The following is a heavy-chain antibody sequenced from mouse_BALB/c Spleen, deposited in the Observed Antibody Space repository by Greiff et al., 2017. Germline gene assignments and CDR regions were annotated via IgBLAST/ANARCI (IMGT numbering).Heavy chain of an antibody. Sequence: LQESGAELVKPGASVTLSCKASGYTFTEYIIHWVKQRSGQGLEWIGWFYSGSGSIKYNEKFKDKATLTADKSSSTVYMELSILTSEDSAVYVCARHEAAGTWLAYWGQGTLVTVSA. CDR2: FYSGSGSI. CDR1: GYTFTEYI. V-gene: IGHV1-62-2*01. D-gene: IGHD4-1*01. CDR3: ARHEAAGTWLAY. J-gene: IGHJ3*01.